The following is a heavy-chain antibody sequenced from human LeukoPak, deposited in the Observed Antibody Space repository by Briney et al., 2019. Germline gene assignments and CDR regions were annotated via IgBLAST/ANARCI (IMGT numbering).Heavy chain of an antibody. D-gene: IGHD3-22*01. CDR1: GGSISSSSYY. Sequence: SETLSLTCTVSGGSISSSSYYWGWIRQPPGKGLEWIGEINHSGSTNYNPSLKSRVTISVDTSKNQFSLKLSSVTAADTAVYYCARHLRSPYYDSSGSYYFDYWGQGTLVTVSS. J-gene: IGHJ4*02. V-gene: IGHV4-39*01. CDR2: INHSGST. CDR3: ARHLRSPYYDSSGSYYFDY.